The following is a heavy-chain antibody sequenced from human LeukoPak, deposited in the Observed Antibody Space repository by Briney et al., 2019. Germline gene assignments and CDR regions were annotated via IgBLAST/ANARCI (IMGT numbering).Heavy chain of an antibody. V-gene: IGHV3-20*03. CDR2: INWNGGST. Sequence: GGSLRLSYAASGFTFDDYGMSWVRQAPGKGLEWVSGINWNGGSTGYADSVKGRFTISRDNAKNSLYLQMNSLRAEDTALYYCARGVDTAMVTTPSYWGQGTLVTVSS. D-gene: IGHD5-18*01. J-gene: IGHJ4*02. CDR1: GFTFDDYG. CDR3: ARGVDTAMVTTPSY.